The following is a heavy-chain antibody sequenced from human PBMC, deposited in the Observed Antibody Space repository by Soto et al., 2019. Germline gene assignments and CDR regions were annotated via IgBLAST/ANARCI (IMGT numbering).Heavy chain of an antibody. V-gene: IGHV1-69*13. CDR1: GGTFSSYA. CDR2: IIPIFGTA. D-gene: IGHD6-19*01. J-gene: IGHJ4*02. Sequence: GASVKVSCKASGGTFSSYAISWVRQAPGQGLEWMGGIIPIFGTANYAQKFQGRVTITADESTSTAYMELSSLRSEDTAVYYCARIESYSSGRKSWGQGPLVTVSA. CDR3: ARIESYSSGRKS.